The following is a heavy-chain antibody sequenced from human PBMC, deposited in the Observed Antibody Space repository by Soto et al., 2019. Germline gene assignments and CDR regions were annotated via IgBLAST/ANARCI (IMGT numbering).Heavy chain of an antibody. J-gene: IGHJ6*02. CDR3: ARVFEYNSGWSFPRGDFYYGMDV. CDR2: IKEDGSEK. V-gene: IGHV3-7*01. D-gene: IGHD6-19*01. CDR1: SFTFVSYL. Sequence: PGGSQRLSCAPPSFTFVSYLLTWVRQAACKGVEWVATIKEDGSEKYYADSVKGRFTISRDNAKNSVFLQMNSLRADDTAVYYCARVFEYNSGWSFPRGDFYYGMDVWGQGT.